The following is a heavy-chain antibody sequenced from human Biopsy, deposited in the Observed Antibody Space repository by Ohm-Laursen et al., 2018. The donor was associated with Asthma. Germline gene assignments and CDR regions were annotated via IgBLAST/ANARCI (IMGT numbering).Heavy chain of an antibody. CDR2: ISVYNGNT. CDR1: GYTFNSAG. CDR3: ARAVDYSHYYGIDV. V-gene: IGHV1-18*01. Sequence: GPSATPSCKASGYTFNSAGITWVRQAPGQGLEWMGWISVYNGNTKVAQKLQDRVTMITDTSTSTAYMELRSLRSDDTAVYFCARAVDYSHYYGIDVWGQGTTVTVS. J-gene: IGHJ6*02. D-gene: IGHD3-10*01.